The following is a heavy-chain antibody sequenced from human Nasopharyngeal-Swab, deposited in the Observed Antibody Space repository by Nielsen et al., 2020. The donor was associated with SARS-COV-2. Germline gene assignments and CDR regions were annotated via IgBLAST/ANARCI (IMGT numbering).Heavy chain of an antibody. CDR1: GGSISSSSYY. CDR2: IYYSGST. D-gene: IGHD6-13*01. CDR3: ARGNSSSWYMYYFDY. V-gene: IGHV4-39*01. J-gene: IGHJ4*02. Sequence: SETLSLTCTVSGGSISSSSYYWGWIRQPPGKGLEWIGSIYYSGSTYYNPSLKSRVTISVGTSKNQFSLKLSSVTAADTAVYYCARGNSSSWYMYYFDYWGQGTLVTVSS.